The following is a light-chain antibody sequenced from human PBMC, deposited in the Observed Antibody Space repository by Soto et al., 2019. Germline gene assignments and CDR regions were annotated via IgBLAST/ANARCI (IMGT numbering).Light chain of an antibody. J-gene: IGLJ2*01. CDR2: EVS. CDR3: SSYISSSTV. Sequence: QSALTQPASVSGSPGQSITISCTGTSSDVGGYNSVSWYQHHPGKAPKLMIYEVSNRPSGVSNLFSGSKSGNTASLIISGLQAEDEADYYCSSYISSSTVFGGGTKVTV. V-gene: IGLV2-14*01. CDR1: SSDVGGYNS.